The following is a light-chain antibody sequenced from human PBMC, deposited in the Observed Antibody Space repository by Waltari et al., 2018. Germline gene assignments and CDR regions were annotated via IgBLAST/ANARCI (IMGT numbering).Light chain of an antibody. J-gene: IGLJ3*02. CDR1: SSNIGSNT. CDR2: SNN. CDR3: AAWDDSLNGWV. V-gene: IGLV1-44*01. Sequence: QSVLTQPPSASGTPGQRVTISCSGSSSNIGSNTVNWYQQLPGTAPKLLIYSNNQRPSGVPDRFSGSKSGTSASLAISGLQCEDEADYYCAAWDDSLNGWVFGGGTKLTVL.